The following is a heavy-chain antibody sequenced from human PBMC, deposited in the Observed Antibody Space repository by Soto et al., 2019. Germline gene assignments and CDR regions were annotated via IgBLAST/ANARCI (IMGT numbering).Heavy chain of an antibody. Sequence: QVQLVQSGAEVKKPGASVKVSCKASGYTFTSYDTNWVRQATGQGLEWMGWMNPNSANSGYAQKFQGRVTMTRNTSIITAYMELSSLRSEDTAVYYWAREGVRGMDVWGQGTTVTVSS. D-gene: IGHD3-16*01. CDR1: GYTFTSYD. J-gene: IGHJ6*02. V-gene: IGHV1-8*01. CDR2: MNPNSANS. CDR3: AREGVRGMDV.